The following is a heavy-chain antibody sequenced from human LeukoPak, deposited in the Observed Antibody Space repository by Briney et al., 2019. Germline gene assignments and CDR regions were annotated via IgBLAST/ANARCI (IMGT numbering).Heavy chain of an antibody. J-gene: IGHJ5*02. V-gene: IGHV4-39*01. CDR3: ASRSSSWSKWFDP. CDR2: MHYGGTT. CDR1: GGSISSSSYS. Sequence: SETLSLTCTVSGGSISSSSYSWGWIRQPPGKGLEWIGSMHYGGTTQYNPSLESRVTISVDTSNNQFSLKVSSLTAADTAIYYCASRSSSWSKWFDPWGQGTLVTVSS. D-gene: IGHD6-13*01.